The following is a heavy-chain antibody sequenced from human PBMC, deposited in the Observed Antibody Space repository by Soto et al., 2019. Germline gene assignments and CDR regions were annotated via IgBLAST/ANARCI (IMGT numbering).Heavy chain of an antibody. Sequence: ASVKVSCKASGDTFTGDYMHWGRQAPGHGHEWMVWIKPNSGGTNYAHKFQGWVTMTRDTSISKAYMELSRLSADDTAVYYCAVSTDAFDIWGQGTMVTVSS. CDR3: AVSTDAFDI. CDR1: GDTFTGDY. J-gene: IGHJ3*02. CDR2: IKPNSGGT. V-gene: IGHV1-2*04.